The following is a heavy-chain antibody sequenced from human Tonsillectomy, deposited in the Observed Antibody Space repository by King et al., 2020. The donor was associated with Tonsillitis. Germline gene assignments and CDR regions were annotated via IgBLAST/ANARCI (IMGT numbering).Heavy chain of an antibody. D-gene: IGHD1-26*01. V-gene: IGHV3-30*18. J-gene: IGHJ4*02. CDR1: GFTFSSYG. CDR3: AKDRATTNKYYFDY. Sequence: QLVQSGGGVVQPGRSLRLSCAASGFTFSSYGMHWVRQAPGKGLEWVAVISYDGSNKYYADSVKGRFTISRDNSKNTLYLQMNSLRAEDTAVYYCAKDRATTNKYYFDYWGQGTLVTVSS. CDR2: ISYDGSNK.